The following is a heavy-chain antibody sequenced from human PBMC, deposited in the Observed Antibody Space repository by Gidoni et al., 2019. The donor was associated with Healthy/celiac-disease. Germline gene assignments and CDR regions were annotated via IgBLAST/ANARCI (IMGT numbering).Heavy chain of an antibody. CDR1: GGTFSSYA. CDR3: ARGDSSGWGFDY. J-gene: IGHJ4*02. V-gene: IGHV1-69*04. Sequence: QVQLVQAGAEVTKPGSSVKVSCKASGGTFSSYAISWVRQAPGQGLEWMGRIIPILGIANYAQKLQRRDTITADKSTSTAYMELSSLRSEDTAVYYCARGDSSGWGFDYWGQGTLVTVSS. D-gene: IGHD6-19*01. CDR2: IIPILGIA.